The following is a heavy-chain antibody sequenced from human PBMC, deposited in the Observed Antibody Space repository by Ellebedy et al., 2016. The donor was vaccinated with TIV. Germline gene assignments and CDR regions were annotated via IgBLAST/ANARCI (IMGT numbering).Heavy chain of an antibody. J-gene: IGHJ3*01. Sequence: SVKVSXXASGGTFRNAAIYWVRQAPGQGLEWMGGSIPIFTTSTYAQKFLGRVTITADESTSTAYMEFSSLRSEDTAVYYCARGKGHVVVPTAPRDAFDLWGQGTLITVSS. CDR3: ARGKGHVVVPTAPRDAFDL. D-gene: IGHD2-2*01. V-gene: IGHV1-69*13. CDR1: GGTFRNAA. CDR2: SIPIFTTS.